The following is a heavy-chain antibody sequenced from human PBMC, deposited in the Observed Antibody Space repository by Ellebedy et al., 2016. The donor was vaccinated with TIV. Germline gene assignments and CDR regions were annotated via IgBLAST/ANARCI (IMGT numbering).Heavy chain of an antibody. CDR3: ARVVWQLPVSYAFDI. CDR2: ISYSGST. Sequence: MPSETLSLTCTVSGGSISPYYWSWIRQPPGKGLEWIGYISYSGSTNYNPSLQSRVTISVDTSENQFSLKLTSVTAADTAVYYCARVVWQLPVSYAFDIWGQGTMVTVSS. V-gene: IGHV4-59*01. D-gene: IGHD2-15*01. J-gene: IGHJ3*02. CDR1: GGSISPYY.